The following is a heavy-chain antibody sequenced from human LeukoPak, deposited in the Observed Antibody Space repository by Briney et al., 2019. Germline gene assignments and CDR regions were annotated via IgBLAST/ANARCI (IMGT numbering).Heavy chain of an antibody. V-gene: IGHV4-38-2*01. CDR3: ARGDYFIDF. J-gene: IGHJ4*02. D-gene: IGHD2/OR15-2a*01. Sequence: SETLFLTCAVSCSSISSTYYWAWIRQPPGKGLEWIGSVFHAGSIYYNPSLKSRVTVSVDTTKNQFSLKLTSVTAADTAVYYCARGDYFIDFWGQGTLVTVSS. CDR1: CSSISSTYY. CDR2: VFHAGSI.